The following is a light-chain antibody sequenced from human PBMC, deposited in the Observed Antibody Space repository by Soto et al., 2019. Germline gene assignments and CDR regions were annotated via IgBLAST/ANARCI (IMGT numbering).Light chain of an antibody. V-gene: IGLV2-14*01. Sequence: QSVLTQPASVSGSPGQSITISCTGTSSGVGGYNYVSWYQQHPGKVPKLIIYEVRNRPSGVSPRFSGSKSGNMASLTISGLLAEDEADYYCMSRTSTVTFVFGTGTKVTVL. CDR3: MSRTSTVTFV. CDR1: SSGVGGYNY. J-gene: IGLJ1*01. CDR2: EVR.